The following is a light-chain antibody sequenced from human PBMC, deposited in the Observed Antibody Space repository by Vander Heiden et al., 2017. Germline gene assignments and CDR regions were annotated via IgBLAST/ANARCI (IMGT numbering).Light chain of an antibody. Sequence: DIQMTQSPSSLSASVGDRVTITCRASQSISNYLNWYQQTPGNAPKLLIYVASSLQSGVPSRFSGSGSGTDFTLTISRLQPEDFATYYCQQTYSTPQTFGQGTKVEIK. J-gene: IGKJ1*01. CDR1: QSISNY. CDR3: QQTYSTPQT. CDR2: VAS. V-gene: IGKV1-39*01.